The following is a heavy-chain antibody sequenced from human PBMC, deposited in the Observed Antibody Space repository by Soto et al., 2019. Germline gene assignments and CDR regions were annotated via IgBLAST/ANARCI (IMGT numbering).Heavy chain of an antibody. Sequence: GGALRLSCAASGFTFNSYGMQWVRQGPGDGLEWVAFISYDSTKTYYADSVKGRFTISRDNSNSALYVQMNSLTGEDTAVYYCARTRSAWSDFHYYYGMDVWGQGTTVTVSS. CDR2: ISYDSTKT. CDR3: ARTRSAWSDFHYYYGMDV. J-gene: IGHJ6*02. CDR1: GFTFNSYG. V-gene: IGHV3-30*03. D-gene: IGHD1-26*01.